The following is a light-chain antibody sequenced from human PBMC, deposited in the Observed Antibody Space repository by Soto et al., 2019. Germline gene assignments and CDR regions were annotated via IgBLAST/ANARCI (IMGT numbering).Light chain of an antibody. J-gene: IGLJ3*02. V-gene: IGLV1-47*01. CDR2: RNN. CDR1: SSNNGINY. Sequence: QSVLTQPPSASGTPGQRGTISGSGRSSNNGINYVNWYQHVPVTAPRLLIYRNNQRPSGVPDRFSGAKSGTSASLAINGLRSGDEADYYGAAWDDTRSGQVFGGGTKLTGL. CDR3: AAWDDTRSGQV.